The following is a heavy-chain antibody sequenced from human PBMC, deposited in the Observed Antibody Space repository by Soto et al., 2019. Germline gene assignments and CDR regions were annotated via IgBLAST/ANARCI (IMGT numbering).Heavy chain of an antibody. J-gene: IGHJ4*02. Sequence: VQLVQSGAEVKKPGPSVKVSCKSSGYTLTSYGLSWVRQAPRQGLEWMGWINAYNGNTNYAQKLQGRVTMNTDTSTSTAYMELRSLRSADTAVYYCARDGGWQPDYWGQGTPVTVYS. CDR2: INAYNGNT. CDR3: ARDGGWQPDY. D-gene: IGHD6-19*01. CDR1: GYTLTSYG. V-gene: IGHV1-18*01.